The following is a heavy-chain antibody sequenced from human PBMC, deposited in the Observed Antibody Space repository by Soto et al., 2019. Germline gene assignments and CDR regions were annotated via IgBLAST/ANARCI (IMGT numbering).Heavy chain of an antibody. D-gene: IGHD4-17*01. V-gene: IGHV2-5*02. CDR1: GFSLSTSGVG. J-gene: IGHJ1*01. Sequence: QITLKESGPPLVKPTQTLTLTCTFSGFSLSTSGVGVGWIRQPPGKALEWLALIYWDDDKRYRPSLKSRLTVTKDTSKNQVVLTMTNMDPVDTATYYCAHRQGYGDYVSYFQHWGQGTLVTVSS. CDR3: AHRQGYGDYVSYFQH. CDR2: IYWDDDK.